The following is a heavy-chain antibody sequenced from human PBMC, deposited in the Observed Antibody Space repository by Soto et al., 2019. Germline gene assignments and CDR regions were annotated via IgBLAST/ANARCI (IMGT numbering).Heavy chain of an antibody. CDR2: IYNSGSDI. V-gene: IGHV3-11*01. J-gene: IGHJ4*02. CDR3: VRDAYNSFDN. CDR1: GITLSDYY. Sequence: QVQLVESGGGLVKPGGSLRLSCTASGITLSDYYMNWIRQAPGKGLEWVSHIYNSGSDIYYTDSVKGRFTVSRDNAKNSLYLQMNSLRAEDTAVYYCVRDAYNSFDNWGQGTLVTVSS. D-gene: IGHD1-1*01.